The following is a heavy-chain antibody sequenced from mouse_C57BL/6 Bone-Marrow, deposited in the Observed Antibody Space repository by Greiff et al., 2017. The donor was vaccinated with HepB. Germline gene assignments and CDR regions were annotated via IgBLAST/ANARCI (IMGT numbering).Heavy chain of an antibody. CDR2: IYPGSGST. CDR1: GYTFTSYW. Sequence: QVQLQQPGAELVKPGASVKMSCKASGYTFTSYWITWVKQRPGQGLEWIGDIYPGSGSTNYNEKFKSKATLTVDTSSSTAYMQLSSLTSEDSAVYYCARFLLLWPYAMDYWGQGTSVTVSS. D-gene: IGHD2-10*01. J-gene: IGHJ4*01. CDR3: ARFLLLWPYAMDY. V-gene: IGHV1-55*01.